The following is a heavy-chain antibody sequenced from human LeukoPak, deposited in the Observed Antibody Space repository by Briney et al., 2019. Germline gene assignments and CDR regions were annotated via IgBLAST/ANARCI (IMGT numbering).Heavy chain of an antibody. CDR3: VRDRAWNYFDY. J-gene: IGHJ4*02. D-gene: IGHD3-3*01. CDR1: GFTFSRHG. Sequence: GGSLRLSYAPSGFTFSRHGMHWVRQAPGKGLEWVAIISNDGSRKYYAHSVEGRFTISRDNSKNTLYLQMDSLRAEDTAVYYCVRDRAWNYFDYWGQGTLVTVSS. V-gene: IGHV3-30*03. CDR2: ISNDGSRK.